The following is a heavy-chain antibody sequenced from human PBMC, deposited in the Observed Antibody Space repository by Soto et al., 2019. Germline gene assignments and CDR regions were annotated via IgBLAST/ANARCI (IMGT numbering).Heavy chain of an antibody. D-gene: IGHD6-13*01. CDR1: GFTFSSYG. CDR2: IWYDGSNK. J-gene: IGHJ4*02. Sequence: QVQLVESRGGVVQPGRSLRLSCAASGFTFSSYGMHWVRQAPGKGLERVAVIWYDGSNKYYADSVKGRFTISRDNSKNTLYLQMNSLRAEDTAVYYCARDPHSSSSLGYFDYWGQGTLVTVSS. V-gene: IGHV3-33*01. CDR3: ARDPHSSSSLGYFDY.